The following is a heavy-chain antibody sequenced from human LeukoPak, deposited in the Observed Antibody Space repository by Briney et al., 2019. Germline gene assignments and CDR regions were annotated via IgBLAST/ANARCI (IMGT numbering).Heavy chain of an antibody. Sequence: SETLSLTRTISGGSIGTDHWTWIRQPPGKGLDWIGYAYYNGNTNYNPSLNSRVTISVDTSNNQFSLRLTSVTTADTAVYYCARGHPPNLDVWGQGTTVTVSS. CDR1: GGSIGTDH. J-gene: IGHJ6*02. V-gene: IGHV4-59*01. CDR2: AYYNGNT. CDR3: ARGHPPNLDV.